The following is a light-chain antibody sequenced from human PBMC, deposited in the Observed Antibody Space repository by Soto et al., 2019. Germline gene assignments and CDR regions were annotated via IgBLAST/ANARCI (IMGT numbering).Light chain of an antibody. Sequence: QCALTQPASESGSPGQSITISCTGTSSDVGGYNYVSWYQQHPGKAPKLMIYDVSNRPSGVSNRFSGSKSGNTASLTISGLQAEDEADYYCSSYTSSRTRVFGTGTKLTVL. CDR3: SSYTSSRTRV. CDR2: DVS. J-gene: IGLJ1*01. V-gene: IGLV2-14*01. CDR1: SSDVGGYNY.